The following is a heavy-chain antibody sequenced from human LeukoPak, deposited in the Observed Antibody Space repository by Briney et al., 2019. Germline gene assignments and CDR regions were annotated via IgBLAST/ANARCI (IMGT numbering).Heavy chain of an antibody. CDR2: ISGYNGNT. D-gene: IGHD6-19*01. J-gene: IGHJ5*02. CDR1: GYTFTSYG. V-gene: IGHV1-18*04. CDR3: ARKVAGVWFDP. Sequence: ASVKVACQASGYTFTSYGISWVRQAPGQGLEWMGWISGYNGNTDYAQKLQGRVTMTTETSTSTAYMELRSLRSDDTAVYYCARKVAGVWFDPWGQGTLVTVSS.